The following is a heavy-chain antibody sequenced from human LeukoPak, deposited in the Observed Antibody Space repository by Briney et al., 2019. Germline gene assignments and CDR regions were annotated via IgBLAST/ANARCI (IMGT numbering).Heavy chain of an antibody. Sequence: GGSLRLSCVVSGLRFRNYGMHWVRQAPGKGLEWVAVIYYNGSNQYYADSVKGRFTVSRDNAKNTLYLQMDSLRAEDTAVYYCATDRNSGKYYDYWGQGTLVTVSS. V-gene: IGHV3-33*01. J-gene: IGHJ4*02. D-gene: IGHD1-26*01. CDR1: GLRFRNYG. CDR3: ATDRNSGKYYDY. CDR2: IYYNGSNQ.